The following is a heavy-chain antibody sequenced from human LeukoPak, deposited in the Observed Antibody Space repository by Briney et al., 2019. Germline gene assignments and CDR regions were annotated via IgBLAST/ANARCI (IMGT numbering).Heavy chain of an antibody. D-gene: IGHD3-22*01. CDR3: AREEFLHEIDSSGYFVY. CDR1: GGSITGYY. Sequence: SETLSLTCTVSGGSITGYYWNWIRQPAGQGLEWLGRVYSSGGGNYNPSLTSRVTMSVDTSKNHFSLKLTSLTAADTAVYYCAREEFLHEIDSSGYFVYWGQGTLVTVSS. V-gene: IGHV4-4*07. CDR2: VYSSGGG. J-gene: IGHJ4*02.